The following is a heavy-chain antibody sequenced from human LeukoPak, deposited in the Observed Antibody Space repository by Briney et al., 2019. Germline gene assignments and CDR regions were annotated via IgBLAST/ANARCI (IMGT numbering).Heavy chain of an antibody. V-gene: IGHV3-23*01. CDR3: AKDRSCSGGSYYEVIDY. CDR2: ISGSGGST. CDR1: GFTFSSYA. D-gene: IGHD1-26*01. Sequence: GGSLRLSCAASGFTFSSYAMSWVRQAPGKGLEWVSAISGSGGSTYYADSVKGRFTISRDNSKNTLYLQMNSLRAEDTAVYYCAKDRSCSGGSYYEVIDYWGQGTLVTVSS. J-gene: IGHJ4*02.